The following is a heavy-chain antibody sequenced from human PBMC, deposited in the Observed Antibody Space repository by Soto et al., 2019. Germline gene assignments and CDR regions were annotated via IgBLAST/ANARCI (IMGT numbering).Heavy chain of an antibody. CDR1: GGSINRGGYY. D-gene: IGHD3-10*01. CDR3: AREEGAYYGSGSYTGFDP. Sequence: PSETLSLTCTVSGGSINRGGYYGSWIRKHPGKGLEWIGYIYNSGSTYYNPSLKSRITISVDTSKNQFSLKLSSVTVADTAAYNCAREEGAYYGSGSYTGFDPWGRGTLVTVSS. CDR2: IYNSGST. J-gene: IGHJ5*02. V-gene: IGHV4-31*03.